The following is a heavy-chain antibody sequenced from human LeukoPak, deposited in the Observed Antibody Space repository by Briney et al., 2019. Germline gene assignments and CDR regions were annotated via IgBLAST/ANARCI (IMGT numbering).Heavy chain of an antibody. V-gene: IGHV1-46*04. CDR3: ARGPLLGYDTNDSGFDI. D-gene: IGHD3-22*01. J-gene: IGHJ3*02. CDR1: GYSFTSYY. CDR2: INPNDGGT. Sequence: GASVKVSCKASGYSFTSYYVHCVRQAPGQGLEWVGVINPNDGGTISAQKLQDRVALTRDTSTSAVYMEMSSLKSDDTAVYYCARGPLLGYDTNDSGFDIWGQGTLVTVSS.